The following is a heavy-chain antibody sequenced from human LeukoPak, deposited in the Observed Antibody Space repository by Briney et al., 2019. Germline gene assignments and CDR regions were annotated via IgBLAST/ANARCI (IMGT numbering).Heavy chain of an antibody. Sequence: GGSLRLSCAVSGFTVSSNYMSWVRQAPGKGLEWVSVIYSSGSTYYADSVKGRFTISRDNSKNTLHLQMNTLRAEDTAVYYCASRIATAGSVDYWGQGTQVTVSS. D-gene: IGHD6-13*01. CDR3: ASRIATAGSVDY. CDR2: IYSSGST. J-gene: IGHJ4*02. CDR1: GFTVSSNY. V-gene: IGHV3-53*01.